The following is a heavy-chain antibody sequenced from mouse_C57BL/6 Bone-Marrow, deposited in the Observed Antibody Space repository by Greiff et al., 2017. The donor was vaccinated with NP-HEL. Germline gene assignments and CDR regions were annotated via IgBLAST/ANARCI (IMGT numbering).Heavy chain of an antibody. CDR2: IYPGDGDT. D-gene: IGHD2-3*01. J-gene: IGHJ4*01. CDR1: GYAFSSYW. CDR3: ARLGWAYAMDY. V-gene: IGHV1-80*01. Sequence: LVESGAELVKPGASVKISCKASGYAFSSYWMNWVKQRPGKGLEWIGQIYPGDGDTNYNGKFKGKATLTADKSSSTAYMQLSSLTSEDSAVYFCARLGWAYAMDYWGQGTSVTVSS.